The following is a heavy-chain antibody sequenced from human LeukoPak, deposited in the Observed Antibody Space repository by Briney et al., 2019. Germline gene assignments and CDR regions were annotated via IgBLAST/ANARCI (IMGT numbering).Heavy chain of an antibody. D-gene: IGHD6-13*01. J-gene: IGHJ3*01. CDR1: GYTFTSYG. V-gene: IGHV1-2*02. Sequence: ASVKVSCKASGYTFTSYGISWVRQAPGQGLEWMGWINPDSGGTNYAQKFQGRVTMTGDTSISTAYMDLSRLRSDDTAVYYCARDRSSSWRAFDFWGQGTLVIVSS. CDR3: ARDRSSSWRAFDF. CDR2: INPDSGGT.